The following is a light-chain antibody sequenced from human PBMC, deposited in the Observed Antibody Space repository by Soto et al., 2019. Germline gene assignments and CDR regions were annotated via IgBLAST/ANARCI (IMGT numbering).Light chain of an antibody. V-gene: IGLV2-14*01. Sequence: QSALTQPASVSGSPGQSITISCTGTSSDVGSYNYVSWYQQHPGKAPKLMIYEVSNRPSGVSNRFSGSKSGNTASLTISGLQAEDEADYYCSSYTSSSTPYVFGTGTKVPS. CDR3: SSYTSSSTPYV. CDR2: EVS. J-gene: IGLJ1*01. CDR1: SSDVGSYNY.